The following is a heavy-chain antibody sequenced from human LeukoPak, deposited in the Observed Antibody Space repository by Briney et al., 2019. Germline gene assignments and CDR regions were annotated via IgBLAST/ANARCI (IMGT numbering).Heavy chain of an antibody. J-gene: IGHJ4*02. Sequence: GGSLRLSCAASGFTFSSYAMSWVRQAPGKGLEWVSAISGSGGSTYYADSVKGRFTISRDNAKNSLFLQMNSLSAEDTAIYYCARDRGDLGGPTIFALGNFDYWGQGILVTVSS. V-gene: IGHV3-23*01. CDR2: ISGSGGST. CDR1: GFTFSSYA. D-gene: IGHD3-3*01. CDR3: ARDRGDLGGPTIFALGNFDY.